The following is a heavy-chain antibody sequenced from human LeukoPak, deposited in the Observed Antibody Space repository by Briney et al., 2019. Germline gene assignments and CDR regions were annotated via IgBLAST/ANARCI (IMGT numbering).Heavy chain of an antibody. CDR3: ARRQDGHDY. CDR2: IYTTGST. J-gene: IGHJ4*02. CDR1: GNSIANTFYY. V-gene: IGHV4-61*02. Sequence: SETLSLTCTVSGNSIANTFYYWSWLRQPAGKGLEWIGRIYTTGSTDYNPSLKSRVTISLDTSRNQFYLKLSSVTAADTAVYYCARRQDGHDYWGQGTLVTVSS.